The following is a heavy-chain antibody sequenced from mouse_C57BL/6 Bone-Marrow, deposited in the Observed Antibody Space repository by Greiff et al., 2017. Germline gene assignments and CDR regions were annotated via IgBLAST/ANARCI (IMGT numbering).Heavy chain of an antibody. CDR3: SRSRDYYGSRGWVAY. Sequence: QVTLTESGAELVRPGASVKLSCKSSVYTFTDYYINWVKQRPGQGLEWIARFSPGCGNTYYNEKVKGKATLTAEKSSSTAYMQLRSLTSEDSAVYFCSRSRDYYGSRGWVAYWGQGILVTVSA. J-gene: IGHJ3*01. CDR2: FSPGCGNT. V-gene: IGHV1-76*01. D-gene: IGHD1-1*01. CDR1: VYTFTDYY.